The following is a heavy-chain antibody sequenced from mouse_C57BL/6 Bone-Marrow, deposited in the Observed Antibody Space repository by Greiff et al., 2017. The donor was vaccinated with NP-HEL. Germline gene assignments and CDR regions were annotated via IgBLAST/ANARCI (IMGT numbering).Heavy chain of an antibody. V-gene: IGHV1-5*01. CDR3: TRTAQGRRFAY. CDR1: GYTFTSYW. J-gene: IGHJ3*01. Sequence: DVQLQESGTVLARPGASVKMSCKTSGYTFTSYWMHWVKQRPGQGLEWIGAIYPGNSDTSYNQKFKGKAKLTAVTSASTAYMELSSLTNEDSAVYYCTRTAQGRRFAYWGQGTLVTVSA. CDR2: IYPGNSDT. D-gene: IGHD3-2*02.